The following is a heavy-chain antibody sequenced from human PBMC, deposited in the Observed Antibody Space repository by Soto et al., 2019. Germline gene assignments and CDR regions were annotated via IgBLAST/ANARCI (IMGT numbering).Heavy chain of an antibody. V-gene: IGHV3-30-3*01. Sequence: QVQLVESGGGVVQPGRSLRLSCAASGFTFSSYAMHWVRQAPGKGLEWVAVISYDGSNKYYADSVTGRFTISRDNSKNTLYLQMNSLRAEDTAVYYCAREGYSSSWDDLGQGTLVTVSS. CDR1: GFTFSSYA. D-gene: IGHD6-13*01. CDR2: ISYDGSNK. CDR3: AREGYSSSWDD. J-gene: IGHJ4*02.